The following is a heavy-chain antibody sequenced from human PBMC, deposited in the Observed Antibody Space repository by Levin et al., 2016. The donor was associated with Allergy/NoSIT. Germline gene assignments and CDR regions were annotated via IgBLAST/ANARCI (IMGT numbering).Heavy chain of an antibody. V-gene: IGHV3-74*01. J-gene: IGHJ6*02. CDR3: ARDLTGGYSYGYNYYYYGMDV. Sequence: WIRQPPGKGLVWVSRINSDGSSTSYADSVKGRFTISRDNAKNTLYLQMNSLRAEDTAVYYCARDLTGGYSYGYNYYYYGMDVWGQGTTVTVSS. CDR2: INSDGSST. D-gene: IGHD5-18*01.